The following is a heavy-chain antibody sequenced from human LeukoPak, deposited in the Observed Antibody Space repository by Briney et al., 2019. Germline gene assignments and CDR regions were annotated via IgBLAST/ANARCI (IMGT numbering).Heavy chain of an antibody. V-gene: IGHV4-59*01. CDR1: GGSLSSYY. CDR2: IYYSGSA. CDR3: ARAPGIAAAGTHFDF. Sequence: SGTLSLTCTVSGGSLSSYYWSWIRQPPGKGLEWIGYIYYSGSAKYNPSLKSRVTISVDTSKNQFSLKLSSVTAGDTAVYYCARAPGIAAAGTHFDFWGQGTLVTVPS. D-gene: IGHD6-13*01. J-gene: IGHJ4*02.